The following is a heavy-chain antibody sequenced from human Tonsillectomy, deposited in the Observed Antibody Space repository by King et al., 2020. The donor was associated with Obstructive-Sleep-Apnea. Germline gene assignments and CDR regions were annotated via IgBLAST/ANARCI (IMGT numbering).Heavy chain of an antibody. J-gene: IGHJ4*02. CDR2: VTGSGGST. CDR1: GFTFSSYA. V-gene: IGHV3-23*04. D-gene: IGHD3-22*01. Sequence: DVQLVESGGGLVQPGGSLRLSCAASGFTFSSYAMTWARQAPGKGLEWVSGVTGSGGSTYYADSVKGRFTISRDNSKNTLCLQMNSLRAEDTAVYYCAKDLEDYYDSSAYYPFDYWGQRTLVTVSS. CDR3: AKDLEDYYDSSAYYPFDY.